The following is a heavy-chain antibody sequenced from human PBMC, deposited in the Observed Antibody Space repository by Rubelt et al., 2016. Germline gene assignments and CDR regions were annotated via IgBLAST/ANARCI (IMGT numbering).Heavy chain of an antibody. J-gene: IGHJ4*02. CDR3: ATVRFVVKGPNFDY. CDR2: INPNSGGT. CDR1: GYTFTGYY. D-gene: IGHD3-3*01. V-gene: IGHV1-2*02. Sequence: GQSGAEVKKPGASVKVSCKASGYTFTGYYMHWVRQAPGQGLEWMGWINPNSGGTNYAQKFQGRVTMTRDTSISTAYMELSRLRSDDTAVYYCATVRFVVKGPNFDYWGQGTLVTVSS.